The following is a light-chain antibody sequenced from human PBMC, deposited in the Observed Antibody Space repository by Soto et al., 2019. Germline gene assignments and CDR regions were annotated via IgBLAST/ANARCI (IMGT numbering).Light chain of an antibody. CDR2: GAS. CDR1: QGIRND. CDR3: LQDDSYPLT. V-gene: IGKV1-6*01. J-gene: IGKJ4*01. Sequence: AIPMTQSPSSLSASEGDRVTITCRASQGIRNDLGWYQQKPGKAPKLLIYGASSLQSDVPSRFSGSGSGTDFTLTISSLQPEDFATYNCLQDDSYPLTFGGGTKVEIK.